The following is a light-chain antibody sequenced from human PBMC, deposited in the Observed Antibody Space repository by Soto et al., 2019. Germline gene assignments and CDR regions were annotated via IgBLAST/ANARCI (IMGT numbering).Light chain of an antibody. CDR1: SSDVGGYNY. Sequence: QSVLTQPRSVSGSPGQSVTISCAGTSSDVGGYNYVSWYQQHPGKAPKLMIYDVTKRPSGVPNRFSGSKSGNRASLTISGLQAEDEADYYCCSYAGSYSYVFGVGTKVT. CDR3: CSYAGSYSYV. V-gene: IGLV2-11*01. J-gene: IGLJ1*01. CDR2: DVT.